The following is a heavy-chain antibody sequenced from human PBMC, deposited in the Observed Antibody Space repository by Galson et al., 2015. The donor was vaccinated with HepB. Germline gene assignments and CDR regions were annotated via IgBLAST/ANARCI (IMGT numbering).Heavy chain of an antibody. Sequence: SVKVSCKASGGTFSSHTISWVRQAPGQGLEWMGGIIPLFGSGNYAQKFQGRVTITADESKSTTYTELSSLRSDDTAVYYCARQYDTSGYYAYWGQGTLVTVSS. CDR3: ARQYDTSGYYAY. D-gene: IGHD3-22*01. CDR2: IIPLFGSG. CDR1: GGTFSSHT. V-gene: IGHV1-69*13. J-gene: IGHJ4*02.